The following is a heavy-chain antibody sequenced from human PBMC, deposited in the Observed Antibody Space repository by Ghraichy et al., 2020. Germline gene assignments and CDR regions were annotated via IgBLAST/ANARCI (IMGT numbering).Heavy chain of an antibody. Sequence: SETLSLTCTVSGGSISSSSYYWGWIRQPPGKGLEWIGSIYYSGSTYYNPSLKSRVTISVDTSKNQFSLKLSSVTAADTSVYYCARHPGPMVRGVISVYWGQGTMVAVSS. CDR1: GGSISSSSYY. J-gene: IGHJ4*02. CDR2: IYYSGST. CDR3: ARHPGPMVRGVISVY. V-gene: IGHV4-39*01. D-gene: IGHD3-10*01.